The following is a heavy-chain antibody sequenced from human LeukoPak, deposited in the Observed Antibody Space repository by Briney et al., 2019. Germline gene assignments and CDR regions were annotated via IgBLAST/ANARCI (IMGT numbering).Heavy chain of an antibody. V-gene: IGHV4-34*01. Sequence: SETLSLTCAVYGGSFTGYYWSWIRQPPGKGLEWLGEINHSGSTNYNPSLKSRVTISIDTSKSQFSLKLSSVTAADTAVYYCARDSSGWYASDYRGQGTLVTVSS. CDR2: INHSGST. CDR3: ARDSSGWYASDY. J-gene: IGHJ4*02. CDR1: GGSFTGYY. D-gene: IGHD6-19*01.